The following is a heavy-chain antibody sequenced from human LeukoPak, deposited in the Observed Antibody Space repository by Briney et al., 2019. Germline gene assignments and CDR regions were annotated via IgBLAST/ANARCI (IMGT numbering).Heavy chain of an antibody. V-gene: IGHV4-31*03. D-gene: IGHD3-10*01. CDR3: ARESGLHHMSYGMDV. J-gene: IGHJ6*02. CDR1: GGSISSGGYY. CDR2: IYYSGST. Sequence: SQTLSLTCTVSGGSISSGGYYWSWIRQHPGKGLEWIGYIYYSGSTYYNPSLKSRVTISVDTSKNQFSLKLSSVTAADTAVYYCARESGLHHMSYGMDVWGQGTTVTVSS.